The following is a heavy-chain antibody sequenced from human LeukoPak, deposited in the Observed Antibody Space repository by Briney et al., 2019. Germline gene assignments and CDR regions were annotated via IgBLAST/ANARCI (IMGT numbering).Heavy chain of an antibody. CDR3: AKGFRGVTASQRDY. CDR1: GFTFDDYA. Sequence: PGGSLRLSCAASGFTFDDYAMHWVRQAPGKGLEWVSGISWNSGSIGYADSVKGRFTISRDNAKNSLYLQMNSPRAEDTALYYCAKGFRGVTASQRDYWGQGTLVTVSS. D-gene: IGHD3-10*01. V-gene: IGHV3-9*01. CDR2: ISWNSGSI. J-gene: IGHJ4*02.